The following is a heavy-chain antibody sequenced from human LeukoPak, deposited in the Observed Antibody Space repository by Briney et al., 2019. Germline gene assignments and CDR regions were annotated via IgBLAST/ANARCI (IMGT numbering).Heavy chain of an antibody. CDR2: IYYSGST. J-gene: IGHJ3*02. CDR1: GASISSGGYY. CDR3: ARSAGDYGVLRAFDI. D-gene: IGHD4-17*01. Sequence: SETLSLTCTVSGASISSGGYYWSWIRHHPGKGLEWIGYIYYSGSTYYNPSPKSRVTISVDTSKNQFSLKLSSVTAADTAVYYCARSAGDYGVLRAFDIGGQGTMVTVSS. V-gene: IGHV4-31*03.